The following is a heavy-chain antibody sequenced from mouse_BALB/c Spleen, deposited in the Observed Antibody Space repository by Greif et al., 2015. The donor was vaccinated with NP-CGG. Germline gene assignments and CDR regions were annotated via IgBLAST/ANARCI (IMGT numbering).Heavy chain of an antibody. CDR2: ICPGSGNT. CDR1: GYTFTDYY. J-gene: IGHJ4*01. V-gene: IGHV1-84*02. CDR3: ARRTGTEAMDY. D-gene: IGHD4-1*01. Sequence: VQLVESGPELVKPGASVKISCKASGYTFTDYYINWVKQKPRQGLEWIGWICPGSGNTKYNEKFKDKATLTVDTSSSTAYMQLSSLTSEDTAVYFCARRTGTEAMDYWGQGTSVTVSS.